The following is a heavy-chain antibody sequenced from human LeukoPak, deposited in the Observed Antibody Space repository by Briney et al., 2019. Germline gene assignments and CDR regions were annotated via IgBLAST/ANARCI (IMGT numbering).Heavy chain of an antibody. CDR2: IYYSGST. D-gene: IGHD2-15*01. J-gene: IGHJ4*02. Sequence: TLSLTCTVSGGSISSGGYYWSWIRQHPGKGLEWIGYIYYSGSTYYNPSLKSRVTISVDTSKNQFSLKLSSVTAADTAVYYCAGGTSDLFDYWGQGTLVTVSS. CDR1: GGSISSGGYY. V-gene: IGHV4-31*03. CDR3: AGGTSDLFDY.